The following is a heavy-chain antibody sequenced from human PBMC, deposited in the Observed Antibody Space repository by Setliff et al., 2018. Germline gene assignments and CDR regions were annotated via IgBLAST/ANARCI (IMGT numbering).Heavy chain of an antibody. CDR3: ARSPAVLGIVYLDP. CDR1: GDSFNNYA. J-gene: IGHJ5*02. V-gene: IGHV1-69*05. CDR2: IIPMFGTP. D-gene: IGHD2-15*01. Sequence: GASVKVSCKASGDSFNNYAISWVRQAPGQGLEWMGGIIPMFGTPAYAQKLQDRVTITTDESTSTAYMELDSLRSEDTAVYYCARSPAVLGIVYLDPWGLGTQVTVSS.